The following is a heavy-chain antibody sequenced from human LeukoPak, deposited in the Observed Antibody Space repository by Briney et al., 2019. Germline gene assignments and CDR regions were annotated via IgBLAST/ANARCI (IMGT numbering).Heavy chain of an antibody. CDR3: AIYCSTTSCLFDY. D-gene: IGHD2-2*01. V-gene: IGHV1-24*01. CDR2: FDPEDGET. CDR1: GYTFTSYG. Sequence: ASVKVSCKASGYTFTSYGISWVRQAPGKGLEWMGGFDPEDGETIYAQKFQGRVTMTEDTSTDTVYMELSSLRSEDTAVYYCAIYCSTTSCLFDYWGQGTLVTVSS. J-gene: IGHJ4*02.